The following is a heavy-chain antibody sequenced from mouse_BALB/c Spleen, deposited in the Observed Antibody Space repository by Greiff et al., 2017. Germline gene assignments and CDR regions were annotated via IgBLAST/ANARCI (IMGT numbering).Heavy chain of an antibody. J-gene: IGHJ2*01. V-gene: IGHV14-1*02. CDR1: GFNIKDYY. CDR2: IDPENGNT. Sequence: VQLQQSGAELVRPGALVKLSCKASGFNIKDYYMHWVKQRPEQGLEWIGWIDPENGNTIYDPKFQGKASITADTSSNTAYLQLSSLTSEDTAVYYCARGRLVFPYYFDYWGQGTTLTVSS. CDR3: ARGRLVFPYYFDY. D-gene: IGHD1-1*02.